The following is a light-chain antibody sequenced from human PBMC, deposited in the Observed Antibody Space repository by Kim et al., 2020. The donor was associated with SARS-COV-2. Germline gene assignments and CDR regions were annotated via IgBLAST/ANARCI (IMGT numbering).Light chain of an antibody. CDR2: GAS. CDR3: QQTYGTPFT. V-gene: IGKV1-39*01. Sequence: ASIGDRVTITCRASQPISRFLNWYQQKPGKAPKVLVYGASSLQGGVPSRFSGSGSGTEFTLTINSLQPEDYGSYHCQQTYGTPFTFGGGTKVEIK. J-gene: IGKJ4*01. CDR1: QPISRF.